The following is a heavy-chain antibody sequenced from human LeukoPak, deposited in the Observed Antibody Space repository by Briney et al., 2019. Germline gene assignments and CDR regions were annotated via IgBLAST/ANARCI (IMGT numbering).Heavy chain of an antibody. CDR2: IYYSGNT. CDR1: GGSISSSSYY. V-gene: IGHV4-39*01. D-gene: IGHD5-12*01. Sequence: SETLSLTCTVSGGSISSSSYYWGLIRQPPGKGLEWIGSIYYSGNTYYNPSLKSRVTISVDTSKNQFSLKLSSVTAADTAVYYCARQQNRGYGLPFDYWGQGTLVTVSS. CDR3: ARQQNRGYGLPFDY. J-gene: IGHJ4*02.